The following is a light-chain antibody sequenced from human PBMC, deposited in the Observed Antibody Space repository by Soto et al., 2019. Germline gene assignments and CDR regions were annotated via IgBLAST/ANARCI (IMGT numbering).Light chain of an antibody. J-gene: IGKJ1*01. CDR1: QSITTW. CDR3: QQYDFSLRT. CDR2: DVS. Sequence: DIQMTQSPSTVSAYVGDSVTITCRASQSITTWLAWYQQRPGKAPKLLIYDVSSLQSGVPSRFSGSGSGTEFTLTISSLQPDDFAVYYCQQYDFSLRTFGQGSKVEI. V-gene: IGKV1-5*01.